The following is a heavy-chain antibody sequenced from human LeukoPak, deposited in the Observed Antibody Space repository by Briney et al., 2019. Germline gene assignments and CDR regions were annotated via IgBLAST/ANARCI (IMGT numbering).Heavy chain of an antibody. CDR2: ISSSGSTI. CDR1: GFTFSSYE. CDR3: AREASGYSYGLDAFDV. J-gene: IGHJ3*01. V-gene: IGHV3-48*03. D-gene: IGHD5-18*01. Sequence: PGGSLRLSCAASGFTFSSYEMSWVRQAPGKGLEWVSYISSSGSTIYYADSVKGRFTISRDNAKNSLYLQMNSLRAEDTAVYYCAREASGYSYGLDAFDVWGQGTMVTVSS.